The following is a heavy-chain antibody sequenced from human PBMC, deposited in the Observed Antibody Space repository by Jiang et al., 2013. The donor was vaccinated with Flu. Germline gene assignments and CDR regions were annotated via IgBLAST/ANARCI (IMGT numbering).Heavy chain of an antibody. J-gene: IGHJ4*02. CDR1: GFTFSSYG. V-gene: IGHV3-30*18. CDR2: ISYDGSNK. CDR3: AKTKGLLY. Sequence: VQLVESGGGVVQPGRSLRLSCAASGFTFSSYGMHWVRQAPGKGLEWVAVISYDGSNKYYADSVKGRFTISRDNSKNTLYLQMNSLRAEDTAVYYCAKTKGLLYWGQGTLVTVS. D-gene: IGHD2-15*01.